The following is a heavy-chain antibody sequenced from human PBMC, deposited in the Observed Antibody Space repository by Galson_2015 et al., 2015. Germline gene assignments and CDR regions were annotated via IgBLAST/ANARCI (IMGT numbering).Heavy chain of an antibody. Sequence: SLRLSCAASGFNFTNFGMTWVRQAPGKGLEWVSSITSSYTDIYYEDSVKGRFTISRDNGKNSLYLQMNSLRAEDTAVYYCARDRVAGSPYVDLWGQGTLVTVSS. V-gene: IGHV3-21*01. CDR1: GFNFTNFG. CDR3: ARDRVAGSPYVDL. J-gene: IGHJ4*02. D-gene: IGHD6-19*01. CDR2: ITSSYTDI.